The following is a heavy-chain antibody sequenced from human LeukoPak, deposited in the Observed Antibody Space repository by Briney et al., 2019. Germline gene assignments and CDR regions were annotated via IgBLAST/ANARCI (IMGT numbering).Heavy chain of an antibody. CDR3: KGQYYYYGMDV. J-gene: IGHJ6*02. CDR2: IKSKTDGGTT. Sequence: PGGSLRLSCAASGFTFSNAWMSWVRQAPGKGLEWVGRIKSKTDGGTTDYAAPVKGRFTISRDDSKNTLYLQMSSLKTEDTAVYYCKGQYYYYGMDVWGQGTTVTVSS. CDR1: GFTFSNAW. V-gene: IGHV3-15*01.